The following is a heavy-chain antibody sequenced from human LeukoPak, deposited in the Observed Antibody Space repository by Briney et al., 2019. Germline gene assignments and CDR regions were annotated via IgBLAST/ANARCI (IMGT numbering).Heavy chain of an antibody. CDR1: GFTFSSYS. CDR3: ARTYSSGWCYFDY. V-gene: IGHV3-21*01. CDR2: ISSSSSYI. D-gene: IGHD6-19*01. Sequence: TGGSLRLSCAASGFTFSSYSMNWVRQAPGKGLEWVSFISSSSSYIHYADSVKGRFTISRDNAKNSLYLQMNSLRAEDTAVYYCARTYSSGWCYFDYWGQGTLVTVSS. J-gene: IGHJ4*02.